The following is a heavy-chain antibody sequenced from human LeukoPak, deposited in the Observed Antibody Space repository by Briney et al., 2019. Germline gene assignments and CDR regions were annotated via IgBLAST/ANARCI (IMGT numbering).Heavy chain of an antibody. V-gene: IGHV4-59*08. CDR2: TYYSGST. Sequence: PSETLSLTCTVSGVSISSYYWSWIRQPPGKGLEWIGYTYYSGSTNYNPSLKSRVTISLDTSKNQFSLKLSSVTAADTAAYYCARHDGSSWYYAFDVWGQGTMVTVSS. D-gene: IGHD6-13*01. CDR3: ARHDGSSWYYAFDV. J-gene: IGHJ3*01. CDR1: GVSISSYY.